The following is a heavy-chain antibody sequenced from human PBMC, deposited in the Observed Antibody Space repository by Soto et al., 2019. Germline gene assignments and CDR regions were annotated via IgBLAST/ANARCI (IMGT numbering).Heavy chain of an antibody. CDR1: GYSISSGYY. V-gene: IGHV4-38-2*01. CDR2: IYHSGST. Sequence: ASETLSLTCAVSGYSISSGYYWGWIRQPPGKGLEWIGSIYHSGSTYYNPSLKSRVTISVDTSKNQFSLKLSSVTAADTAVYYCARSPRSIAAAGIDYWGQGTLVTVSS. D-gene: IGHD6-13*01. J-gene: IGHJ4*02. CDR3: ARSPRSIAAAGIDY.